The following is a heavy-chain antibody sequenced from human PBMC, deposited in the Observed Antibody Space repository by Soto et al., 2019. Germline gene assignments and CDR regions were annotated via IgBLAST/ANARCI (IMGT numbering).Heavy chain of an antibody. CDR3: ARVMRSLLSITALDT. D-gene: IGHD5-18*01. J-gene: IGHJ5*02. V-gene: IGHV1-46*01. Sequence: AASVKVSCKASGYTFTRDQIHWVRQAPGQGLEWMGMIDPSGGKTNYAQKFQGRVTMTRDTSTSTVYMALSSLRSEDTAIYFCARVMRSLLSITALDTWGQGTLVTVYS. CDR2: IDPSGGKT. CDR1: GYTFTRDQ.